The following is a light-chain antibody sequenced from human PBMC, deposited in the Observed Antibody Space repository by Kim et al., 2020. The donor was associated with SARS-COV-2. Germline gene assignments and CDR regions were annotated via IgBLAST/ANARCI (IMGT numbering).Light chain of an antibody. CDR3: LLTYRNVRGV. CDR2: DTR. V-gene: IGLV7-46*01. Sequence: GGTCTSTCGSSTGPVTSDHYPYGFQQKPGPAPRTLIFDTRNVHSWTPVRFSGSLVGGKAALTLSGAQPEDEADYYCLLTYRNVRGVFGGGTQLTVL. CDR1: TGPVTSDHY. J-gene: IGLJ3*02.